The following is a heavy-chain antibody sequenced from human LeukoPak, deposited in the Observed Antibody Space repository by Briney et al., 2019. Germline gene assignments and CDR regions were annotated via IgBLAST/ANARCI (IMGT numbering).Heavy chain of an antibody. CDR3: ARNYGMDV. V-gene: IGHV3-48*03. CDR2: ISNNARTI. Sequence: GGSLRLSCAASGFTFSSYEMNWVRQAPGKGLEWVSYISNNARTIYYADSVKGRFTISRDNAKNSLYLQMNSLRAEDTAVYYCARNYGMDVWGKGTTVTVSP. J-gene: IGHJ6*04. CDR1: GFTFSSYE.